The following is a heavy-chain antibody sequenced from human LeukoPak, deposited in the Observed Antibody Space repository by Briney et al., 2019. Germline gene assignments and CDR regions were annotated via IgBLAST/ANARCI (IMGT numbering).Heavy chain of an antibody. V-gene: IGHV4-39*01. Sequence: SETLSLTCTVSGGSISSSSYYWGWIRQPPGKGLEWIGSIYYSGSTYYNPSLKSRVTISVDTSKNQFSLKLSSVTAADTAVYYCARGVQLWENYYFDYWGQGTLVTVSS. D-gene: IGHD5-18*01. J-gene: IGHJ4*02. CDR3: ARGVQLWENYYFDY. CDR2: IYYSGST. CDR1: GGSISSSSYY.